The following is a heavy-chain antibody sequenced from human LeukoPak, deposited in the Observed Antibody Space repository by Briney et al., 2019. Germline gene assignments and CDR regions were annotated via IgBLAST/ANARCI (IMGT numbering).Heavy chain of an antibody. CDR2: IYYSGST. CDR3: ARVDYDFWSGYPNWFDP. Sequence: SETLSLTCTVSGGSISSYYWSWIRQPPGKGLEWIGYIYYSGSTNYNPSLKSRVTISVDTSKNQFSLKLSSVTAADTAVYYCARVDYDFWSGYPNWFDPWGQGTLVTVSS. CDR1: GGSISSYY. J-gene: IGHJ5*02. D-gene: IGHD3-3*01. V-gene: IGHV4-59*01.